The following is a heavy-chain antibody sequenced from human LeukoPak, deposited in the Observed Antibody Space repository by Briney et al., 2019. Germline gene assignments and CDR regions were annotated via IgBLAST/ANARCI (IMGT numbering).Heavy chain of an antibody. CDR1: GINFSDSE. CDR3: ARGVPTGYYTSCYDY. J-gene: IGHJ4*02. CDR2: ISSSGTTI. Sequence: GGSLRLACAASGINFSDSEMNWVRQAPGKGLEWVSYISSSGTTIYYADSVKGRFTISRDNAKNSLYLQMNSLRAEDTAVYYCARGVPTGYYTSCYDYWGQGTLVTVSS. V-gene: IGHV3-48*03. D-gene: IGHD3/OR15-3a*01.